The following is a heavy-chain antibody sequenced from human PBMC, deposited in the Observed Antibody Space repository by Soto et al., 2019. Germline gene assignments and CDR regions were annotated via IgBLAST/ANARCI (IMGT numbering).Heavy chain of an antibody. V-gene: IGHV3-43*01. CDR1: GFTFDDYT. Sequence: EVQLVESGGVVVQPGGSLRLSCAASGFTFDDYTMHWVRQAPGKGLEWVSLISWNGGTTYYVDSVKGRFTISRDNSKNSLDLQMNSLRSEDTGLYYCAKDVVGSNPAFDYWGRGTRVTVSS. CDR3: AKDVVGSNPAFDY. CDR2: ISWNGGTT. D-gene: IGHD3-16*02. J-gene: IGHJ4*02.